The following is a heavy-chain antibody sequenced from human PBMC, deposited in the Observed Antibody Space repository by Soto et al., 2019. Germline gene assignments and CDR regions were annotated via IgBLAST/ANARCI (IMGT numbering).Heavy chain of an antibody. V-gene: IGHV3-11*06. CDR1: GFTFSDYY. Sequence: PVVSLRLSCAASGFTFSDYYMSCIRQAPGKGLEWVSYISSSSYTNYADSVKGRFTISRDNAKNSLYLQMNSLRAEDTAVYYCARDVRAPFDWFGTDYFDYWGQGTLVTVSS. CDR2: ISSSSYT. J-gene: IGHJ4*02. D-gene: IGHD3-9*01. CDR3: ARDVRAPFDWFGTDYFDY.